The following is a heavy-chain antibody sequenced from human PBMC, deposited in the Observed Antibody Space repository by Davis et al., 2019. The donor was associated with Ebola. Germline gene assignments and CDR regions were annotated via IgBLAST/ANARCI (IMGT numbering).Heavy chain of an antibody. J-gene: IGHJ1*01. Sequence: LRLSCLVSGDSISSTTHYWSWIRQPAGRGLEWIGHVYSGGNTHYNPSLTRRLTISLNTSRNHFSLTLRSLTAADTAVYYCARSFPSQTDFWSGHSPFGNWGQGTLLTVSS. D-gene: IGHD3-3*01. CDR2: VYSGGNT. V-gene: IGHV4-61*09. CDR3: ARSFPSQTDFWSGHSPFGN. CDR1: GDSISSTTHY.